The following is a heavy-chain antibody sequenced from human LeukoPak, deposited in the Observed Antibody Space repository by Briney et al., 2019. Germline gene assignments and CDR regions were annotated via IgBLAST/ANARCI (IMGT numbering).Heavy chain of an antibody. D-gene: IGHD2-2*01. CDR1: GFTFSTYG. CDR2: IWYDGSHK. CDR3: ARGLSYSSNDY. J-gene: IGHJ4*02. V-gene: IGHV3-33*01. Sequence: PGRSLRLSCAASGFTFSTYGMHWVRQAPGKGLEWVAVIWYDGSHKYYADSVKDRFTISRGNSKNTLYLQMNNLRAEDTAVYYCARGLSYSSNDYWGQGTLVTVSS.